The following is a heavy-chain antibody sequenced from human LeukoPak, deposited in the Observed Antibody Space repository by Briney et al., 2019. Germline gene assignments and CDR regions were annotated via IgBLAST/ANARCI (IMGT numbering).Heavy chain of an antibody. J-gene: IGHJ5*02. V-gene: IGHV5-51*01. CDR3: ARRDIVLRWFDP. Sequence: GESLKISCKGSGYSFTSYWIGWVRQMPGKGLEWMGIIYPGDSDTRYSPSFQGQVTVSADKSISTTYLQWSSLKASDTAMYYYARRDIVLRWFDPWGQGTLVTVSS. CDR2: IYPGDSDT. CDR1: GYSFTSYW. D-gene: IGHD2-8*01.